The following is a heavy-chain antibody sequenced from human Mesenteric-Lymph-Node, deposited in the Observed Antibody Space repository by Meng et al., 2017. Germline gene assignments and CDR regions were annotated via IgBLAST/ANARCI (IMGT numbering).Heavy chain of an antibody. CDR2: ISWNSGSI. CDR3: AKRDKLCFDY. J-gene: IGHJ4*02. D-gene: IGHD5-18*01. CDR1: GFTFSSYA. Sequence: SLKISCAASGFTFSSYAMSWVRQAPGKGLEWVSGISWNSGSIGYADSVKGRFTISRDNAKNSLYLQMNSLRAEDTAVYYCAKRDKLCFDYWGQGTLVTVSS. V-gene: IGHV3-9*01.